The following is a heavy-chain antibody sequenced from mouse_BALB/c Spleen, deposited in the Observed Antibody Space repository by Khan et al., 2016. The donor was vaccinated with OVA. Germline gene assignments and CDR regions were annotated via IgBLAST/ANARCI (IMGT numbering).Heavy chain of an antibody. J-gene: IGHJ2*01. D-gene: IGHD1-1*01. CDR3: ARSVTITTVVATDFDY. CDR2: ISYSGRT. Sequence: EVKLEESGPGLVKPSQSLSLTCTVTGYSITSDYAWNWIRQFPGNKLEWMGYISYSGRTSYNPSLNSRISITRDPSKNQFFLQLNSVTTEDTATYYCARSVTITTVVATDFDYWGQGTTLTVSS. V-gene: IGHV3-2*02. CDR1: GYSITSDYA.